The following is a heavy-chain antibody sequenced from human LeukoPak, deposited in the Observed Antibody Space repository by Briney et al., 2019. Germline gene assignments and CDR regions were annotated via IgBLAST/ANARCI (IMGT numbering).Heavy chain of an antibody. D-gene: IGHD4-17*01. CDR1: GFTFSNYG. J-gene: IGHJ4*02. Sequence: PGRSLRLSCAASGFTFSNYGMHWVRQAPGKGLEWVALISYDGSNKYYADSVKGRFTISRDNSKNSLYLQMNSLRAEDTAVYYCARYRLRGYYFDYWGQGTLVTVSS. V-gene: IGHV3-30*03. CDR2: ISYDGSNK. CDR3: ARYRLRGYYFDY.